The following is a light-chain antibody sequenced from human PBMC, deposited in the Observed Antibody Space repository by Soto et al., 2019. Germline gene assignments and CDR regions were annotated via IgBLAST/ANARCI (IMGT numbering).Light chain of an antibody. V-gene: IGKV1-33*01. CDR1: QDITNY. CDR2: DAS. J-gene: IGKJ2*01. CDR3: QHYNSLPFT. Sequence: DIQMTQSPSTLSASVGYRVTITCQASQDITNYLNWYQQKPGRAPKLLIYDASNLKTGVPSRFSGGGSGTDFTFTISRLQPDDIATYFCQHYNSLPFTFGQGTKLDMK.